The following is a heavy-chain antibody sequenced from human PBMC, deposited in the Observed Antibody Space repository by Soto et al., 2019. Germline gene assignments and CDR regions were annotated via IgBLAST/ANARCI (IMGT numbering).Heavy chain of an antibody. CDR3: ATTPPPSGYCDSTSCQNWSDH. Sequence: QVQLEQSAAEVKQPGASVKVSCKASGFIFTHYGFSWVRQAPGQGLELVGWVSAFNGNKYYAQKFHDRVTLTTDPSTSTVYMDLKNLKSDDTAMYYCATTPPPSGYCDSTSCQNWSDHWGQGTLVTVSS. D-gene: IGHD2-2*01. CDR2: VSAFNGNK. CDR1: GFIFTHYG. V-gene: IGHV1-18*01. J-gene: IGHJ5*02.